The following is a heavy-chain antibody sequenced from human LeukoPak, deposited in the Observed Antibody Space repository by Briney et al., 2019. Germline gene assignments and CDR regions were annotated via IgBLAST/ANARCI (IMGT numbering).Heavy chain of an antibody. D-gene: IGHD3-3*01. CDR3: ARTHAFGYFDH. Sequence: SETLSLTCTVSGGSISSYYWSWIRQPPGKGLEWIGYIYYSGSTNYNPSLKSRVTISVDTTKNQFSLKLSSVTAADTAVYYCARTHAFGYFDHWGQGTLDTVSS. V-gene: IGHV4-59*08. CDR1: GGSISSYY. J-gene: IGHJ4*02. CDR2: IYYSGST.